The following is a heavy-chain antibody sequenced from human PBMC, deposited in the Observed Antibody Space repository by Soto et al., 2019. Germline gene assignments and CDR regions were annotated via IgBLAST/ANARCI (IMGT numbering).Heavy chain of an antibody. Sequence: QITLKESGPTLVKPTQTLTLTCTFSGFSLTTGGVAVGWIRQPPGKALEWLALIYWDDDKRYSPSLKSRRSITKATSKTQVVLTMTNMDPVDTATYYCAHSECSSADCYSRLYFGLWGRGTLVTVSS. CDR1: GFSLTTGGVA. V-gene: IGHV2-5*02. D-gene: IGHD2-2*01. J-gene: IGHJ2*01. CDR3: AHSECSSADCYSRLYFGL. CDR2: IYWDDDK.